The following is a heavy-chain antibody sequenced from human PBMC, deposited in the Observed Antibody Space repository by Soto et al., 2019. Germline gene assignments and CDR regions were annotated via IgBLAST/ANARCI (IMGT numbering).Heavy chain of an antibody. V-gene: IGHV1-18*01. J-gene: IGHJ6*02. CDR3: ARGPLKEEWLLFDPYSHYGMDV. CDR2: ISAYNGNT. D-gene: IGHD3-3*01. Sequence: GASVKVSCKASGYTFTSYGISWVRQAPGQGLEWMGWISAYNGNTNYAQKLQGRVTMTRNTSISTAYMELSSLRSEDTAVYYCARGPLKEEWLLFDPYSHYGMDVWGQGTTVTVSS. CDR1: GYTFTSYG.